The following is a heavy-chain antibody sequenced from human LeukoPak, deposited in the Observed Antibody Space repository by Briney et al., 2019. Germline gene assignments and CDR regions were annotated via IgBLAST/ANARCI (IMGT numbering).Heavy chain of an antibody. J-gene: IGHJ5*02. Sequence: SETLSLTCTVSGGSISSYYWSWIRQPPGKGLEWIGYIYYSGSTNYNPSLKSRVTILVDTSKNQFSLKLSSVTAADTAVYYCARGGDLGYCSSTSCSNWFDPWGQGTLVTVSS. V-gene: IGHV4-59*01. D-gene: IGHD2-2*01. CDR1: GGSISSYY. CDR2: IYYSGST. CDR3: ARGGDLGYCSSTSCSNWFDP.